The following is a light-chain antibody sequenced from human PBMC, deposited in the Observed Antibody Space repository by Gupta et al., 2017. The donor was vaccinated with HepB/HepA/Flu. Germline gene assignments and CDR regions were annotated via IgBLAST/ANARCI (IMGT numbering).Light chain of an antibody. CDR3: QVWDISTSQPV. CDR1: YIGSKS. CDR2: YDT. Sequence: SYVLTQPPSVPVAPGKTAKISCGGDYIGSKSVHWYQQRAGQAPVQVIYYDTDRPSGIPDRFSGSNSGNTATLTVSSVEAGDEADYYCQVWDISTSQPVFGGGTKLTVL. J-gene: IGLJ3*02. V-gene: IGLV3-21*04.